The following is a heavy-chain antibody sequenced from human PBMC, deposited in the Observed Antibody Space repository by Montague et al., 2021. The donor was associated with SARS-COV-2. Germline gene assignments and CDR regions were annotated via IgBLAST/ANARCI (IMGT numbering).Heavy chain of an antibody. V-gene: IGHV3-21*01. CDR1: GFTFSSYN. CDR3: AAHGDY. J-gene: IGHJ4*02. D-gene: IGHD1-26*01. Sequence: SLRLSCAASGFTFSSYNMHWVRQAPGKGLEWVSSISSSGSDIHYAGSVKGRFTISRDNARNSLYLQMNSLTAEDTAVYYCAAHGDYWGQGILVTVSS. CDR2: ISSSGSDI.